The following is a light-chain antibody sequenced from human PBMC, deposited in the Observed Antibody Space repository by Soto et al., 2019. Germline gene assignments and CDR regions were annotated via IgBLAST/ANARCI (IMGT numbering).Light chain of an antibody. V-gene: IGKV1-12*01. CDR3: QQSLSFPVT. CDR1: QDISDS. J-gene: IGKJ4*01. CDR2: TAS. Sequence: DIQLTQSPSSVSASVGDRITITCRASQDISDSLTWYQQKPGKAPSVLIYTASRLQSGVPSRFRGSGSGTDFTLTINILQPEDFATYYCQQSLSFPVTFGGGTTVDFK.